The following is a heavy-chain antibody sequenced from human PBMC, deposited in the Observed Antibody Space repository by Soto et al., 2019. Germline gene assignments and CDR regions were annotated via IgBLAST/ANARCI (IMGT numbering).Heavy chain of an antibody. CDR2: ISSSSSYI. D-gene: IGHD3-3*01. Sequence: GGSLRLSCAASGFTFSSYSMNWVRQAPGKGLEWVSSISSSSSYIYYADSVKGRFTISRDNAKNSLYLQMNSLRAEDTAVYYCARDSSITIFGVAPLYYGMDVWGQGTTVTVSS. V-gene: IGHV3-21*01. CDR3: ARDSSITIFGVAPLYYGMDV. J-gene: IGHJ6*02. CDR1: GFTFSSYS.